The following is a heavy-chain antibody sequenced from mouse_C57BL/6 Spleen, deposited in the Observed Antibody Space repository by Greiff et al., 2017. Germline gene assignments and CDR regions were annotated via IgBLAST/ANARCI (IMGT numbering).Heavy chain of an antibody. J-gene: IGHJ3*01. Sequence: QVQLKESGAELVKPGASVKISCKASGYAFSSYWMNWVKQRPGKGLEWIGPIYPGDGGTTYNGKFKGKATLTADKSSSTAYMQLSSLTSEDSAVEFCATGDSSAWFAYWGQGTMVTVSA. CDR3: ATGDSSAWFAY. CDR1: GYAFSSYW. V-gene: IGHV1-80*01. D-gene: IGHD3-2*02. CDR2: IYPGDGGT.